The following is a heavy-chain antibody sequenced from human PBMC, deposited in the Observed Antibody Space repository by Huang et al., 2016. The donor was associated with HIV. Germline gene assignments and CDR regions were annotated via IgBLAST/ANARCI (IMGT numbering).Heavy chain of an antibody. CDR1: GFTFNDYS. CDR3: ARGYMPPADY. CDR2: ISSNSRAV. Sequence: EVQLVESGGGLVQPGGSWRLFCVASGFTFNDYSRNWVRQAPGKGLEWGAYISSNSRAVYYADSAKGRFTISRDNAKNSLSLQINSLRAEDTAVYYCARGYMPPADYWGQGTLVTVSS. J-gene: IGHJ4*02. V-gene: IGHV3-48*01. D-gene: IGHD2-8*01.